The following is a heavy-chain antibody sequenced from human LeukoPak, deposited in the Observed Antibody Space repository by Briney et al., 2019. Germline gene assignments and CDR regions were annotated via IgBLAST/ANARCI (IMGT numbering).Heavy chain of an antibody. CDR2: INHSGST. CDR1: GFTFSDYY. CDR3: ARGPSYGFFDP. D-gene: IGHD4-17*01. J-gene: IGHJ5*02. V-gene: IGHV4-34*01. Sequence: LRLSCAASGFTFSDYYMSWIRQAPGKGLEWIGEINHSGSTNYNPSLKSRVTISVDTSKNQFSLKLSSVTAADTAVYYCARGPSYGFFDPWGQGTLVTVSS.